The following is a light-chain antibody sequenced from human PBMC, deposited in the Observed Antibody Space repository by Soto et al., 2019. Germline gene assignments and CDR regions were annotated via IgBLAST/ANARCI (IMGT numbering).Light chain of an antibody. J-gene: IGKJ1*01. CDR2: HAS. V-gene: IGKV1-5*01. Sequence: DNKMTQSPSALLATVLDSFTLTCRASQSISNWLAWYQQKPGTAPKVLIYHASNLQSGVPSRFSGSGSGTEFTLTISSLQPDDFATYYCQQYYTYWHMFGQGTKVDIK. CDR3: QQYYTYWHM. CDR1: QSISNW.